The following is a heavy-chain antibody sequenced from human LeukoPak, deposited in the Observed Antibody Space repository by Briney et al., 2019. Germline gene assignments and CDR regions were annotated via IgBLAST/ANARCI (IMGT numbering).Heavy chain of an antibody. CDR3: ATGGTYYYGSVHPFDY. CDR2: ISSSSSYI. J-gene: IGHJ4*02. D-gene: IGHD3-10*01. V-gene: IGHV3-21*01. Sequence: GGSLRLSCAASGFTFSSYSMNWVRQAPGKGLEWVSSISSSSSYIYYADSVKGRFTISRDNAKNSLYLQMNSLRAEDTAVYYCATGGTYYYGSVHPFDYWGQGTLVTVSS. CDR1: GFTFSSYS.